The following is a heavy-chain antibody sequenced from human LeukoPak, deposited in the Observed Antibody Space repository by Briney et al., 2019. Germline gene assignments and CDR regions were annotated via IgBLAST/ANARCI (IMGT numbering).Heavy chain of an antibody. CDR2: ISSSSSTI. V-gene: IGHV3-48*01. CDR1: GFTFSSYS. D-gene: IGHD3-22*01. CDR3: ARVFYYYDSSGYYYEVFDY. Sequence: PGGSLRLSCAASGFTFSSYSMNWVRQAPGKGLKWVSYISSSSSTIYYADSVKGRFTISRDNAKNSLYLQMNSLRAEDTAVYYCARVFYYYDSSGYYYEVFDYWGQGTLVTVSS. J-gene: IGHJ4*02.